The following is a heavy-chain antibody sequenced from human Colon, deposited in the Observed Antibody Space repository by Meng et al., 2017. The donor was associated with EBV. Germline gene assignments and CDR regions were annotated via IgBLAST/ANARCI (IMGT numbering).Heavy chain of an antibody. D-gene: IGHD1-26*01. CDR3: ARGKQDAWELLAY. CDR2: IDDSGST. CDR1: GVSISSNIR. J-gene: IGHJ4*02. Sequence: QVQRQGPGPGLVKPSGTLSLTCGVSGVSISSNIRWTWVRQPPGKGLEWIGDIDDSGSTNYNPSLNSRSSISLDKSKNHFSLKVNSVTAADTAVYYCARGKQDAWELLAYWGQGALVTVSS. V-gene: IGHV4-4*02.